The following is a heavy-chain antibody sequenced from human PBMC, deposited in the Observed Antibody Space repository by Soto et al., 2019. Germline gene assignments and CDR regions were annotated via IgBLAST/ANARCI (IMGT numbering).Heavy chain of an antibody. J-gene: IGHJ6*02. Sequence: QVQLVQSGAEVKKPGSSMTVSCKASGGTFNRFGISWVRQAPGQGLEWMGGITPIFGIANYAETLQGRATITADESTSTAYMELSGLRSEDTAVYYCARDRGYFGSGGHWNHYHGMDVWGQGTTVTVSS. V-gene: IGHV1-69*01. D-gene: IGHD6-19*01. CDR2: ITPIFGIA. CDR1: GGTFNRFG. CDR3: ARDRGYFGSGGHWNHYHGMDV.